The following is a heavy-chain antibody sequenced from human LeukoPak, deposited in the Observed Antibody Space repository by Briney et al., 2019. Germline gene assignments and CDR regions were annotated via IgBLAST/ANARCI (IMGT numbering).Heavy chain of an antibody. V-gene: IGHV1-2*02. CDR1: GYTFTGYY. J-gene: IGHJ4*02. Sequence: ASVKVSCKASGYTFTGYYMHWVRQAPGQGLEWMGWINPNSGGTNYAQKFQGRVTMTRDTSISTAYMELSRLRSDDTAVYYCARAVAGTHLTDYWGQGTLVTVSS. D-gene: IGHD6-19*01. CDR2: INPNSGGT. CDR3: ARAVAGTHLTDY.